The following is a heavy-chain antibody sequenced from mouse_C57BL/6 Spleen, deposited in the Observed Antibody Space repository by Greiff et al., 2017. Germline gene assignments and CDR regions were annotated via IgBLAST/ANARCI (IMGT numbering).Heavy chain of an antibody. CDR1: GFTFSSYA. Sequence: EVKLVESGEGLVKPGGSLKLSCAASGFTFSSYAMSWVRQTPEKRLEWVAYISSGGDYIYYADTVKGRFTISRDNARNTLYLQMSSLKSEDTAMYYCTRGGDYDIMDDWGQGTSVTVSS. CDR3: TRGGDYDIMDD. D-gene: IGHD2-4*01. CDR2: ISSGGDYI. J-gene: IGHJ4*01. V-gene: IGHV5-9-1*02.